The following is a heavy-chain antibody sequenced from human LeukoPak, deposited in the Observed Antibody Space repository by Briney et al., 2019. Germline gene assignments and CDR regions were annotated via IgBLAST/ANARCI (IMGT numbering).Heavy chain of an antibody. D-gene: IGHD2-15*01. CDR3: ASEPGYCSGGSCYGGWFDP. CDR2: INHSGST. J-gene: IGHJ5*02. Sequence: PSQTLSLTCAVYGGSFSGYYWSWISQPPGKGLEWNGEINHSGSTNYNPSLKSRVTISLDTSKNQLSLKLSSVTAADTAVYYCASEPGYCSGGSCYGGWFDPWAQGTLVTVSS. CDR1: GGSFSGYY. V-gene: IGHV4-34*01.